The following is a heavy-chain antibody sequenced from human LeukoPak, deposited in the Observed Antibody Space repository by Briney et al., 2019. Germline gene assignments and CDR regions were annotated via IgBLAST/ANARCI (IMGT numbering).Heavy chain of an antibody. CDR1: GGSISNYY. Sequence: SETLSLTCTVSGGSISNYYWNWIRQPPGKGLEWIASIYYSGSTNYNPSLKSRVTISVDKSKNQFSLKLSSVTAADTAVYYCARARYYDSSGYQVWYFDFWGRGTLVTVSS. D-gene: IGHD3-22*01. J-gene: IGHJ2*01. CDR2: IYYSGST. V-gene: IGHV4-59*01. CDR3: ARARYYDSSGYQVWYFDF.